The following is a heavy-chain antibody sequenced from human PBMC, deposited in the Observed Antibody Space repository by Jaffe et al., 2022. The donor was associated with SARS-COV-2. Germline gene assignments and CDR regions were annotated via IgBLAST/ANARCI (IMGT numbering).Heavy chain of an antibody. CDR3: ARPRGPYYYGMDV. Sequence: QVQLQQWGAGLLKPSETLSLTCAVYGGSFSGYYWSWIRQPPGKGLEWIGEINHSGSTNYNPSLKSRVTISVDTSKNQFSLKLSSVTAADTAVYYCARPRGPYYYGMDVWGQGTTVTVSS. D-gene: IGHD2-15*01. V-gene: IGHV4-34*01. CDR1: GGSFSGYY. J-gene: IGHJ6*02. CDR2: INHSGST.